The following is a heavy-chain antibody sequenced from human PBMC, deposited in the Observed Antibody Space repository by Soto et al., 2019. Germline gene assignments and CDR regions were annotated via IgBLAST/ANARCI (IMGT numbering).Heavy chain of an antibody. CDR3: ARDYVSHKLRLRPKPGGFDY. CDR2: INAGNGNT. V-gene: IGHV1-3*01. CDR1: GYTFTSYA. D-gene: IGHD4-17*01. Sequence: QVQLVQSGAEVKKPGASVKVSCKASGYTFTSYAMHWVRQAPGQRLEWMGWINAGNGNTKYSQKFQGRVTITRDTSASTAYMELSSLRPEDTAVYYCARDYVSHKLRLRPKPGGFDYWGQGTLVTVSS. J-gene: IGHJ4*02.